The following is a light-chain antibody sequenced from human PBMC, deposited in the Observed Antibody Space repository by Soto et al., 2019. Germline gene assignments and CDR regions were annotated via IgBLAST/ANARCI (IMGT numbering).Light chain of an antibody. J-gene: IGKJ1*01. CDR3: QQYGSSPPT. CDR2: GAS. V-gene: IGKV3-20*01. Sequence: EIVLTQSPGPLSLSPGERATLSCRASQSVSSNYLAWYQRKPGQAPRLLIYGASSRATGIPNRFSGSGSGTDFTLSITRLEPEDFVVYYCQQYGSSPPTFGQGTKVEIK. CDR1: QSVSSNY.